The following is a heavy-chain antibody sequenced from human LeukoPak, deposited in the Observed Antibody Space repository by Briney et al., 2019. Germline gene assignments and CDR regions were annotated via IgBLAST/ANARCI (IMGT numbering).Heavy chain of an antibody. Sequence: SETLSLTCTVSGGSISSYYWSWIRQPAGKGLEWIGRIYTSGSTNYNPSLKSRVTMSVDTSKNQFSLRLSPVTAADTAIYYCASRPADTTWYGVFDYWSQGTLVTVSS. J-gene: IGHJ4*02. D-gene: IGHD3-10*01. CDR2: IYTSGST. CDR3: ASRPADTTWYGVFDY. CDR1: GGSISSYY. V-gene: IGHV4-4*07.